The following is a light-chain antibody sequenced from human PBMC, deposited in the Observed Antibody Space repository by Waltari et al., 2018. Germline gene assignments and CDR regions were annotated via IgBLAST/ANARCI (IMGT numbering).Light chain of an antibody. Sequence: EIVLTQSPATLSLSPGESATLSYRASQSVSSYLAWYQQKPGQAPRLLIYDASNRATGIPARFSGSGSGTDFTLTISSLEPEDFAVYYCQQRSNWPAITFGQGTRLEIK. CDR3: QQRSNWPAIT. CDR2: DAS. CDR1: QSVSSY. J-gene: IGKJ5*01. V-gene: IGKV3-11*01.